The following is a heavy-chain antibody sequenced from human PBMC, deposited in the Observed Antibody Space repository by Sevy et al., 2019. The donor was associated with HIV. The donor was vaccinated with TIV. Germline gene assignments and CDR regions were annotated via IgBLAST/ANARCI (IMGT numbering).Heavy chain of an antibody. D-gene: IGHD2-2*01. CDR3: ARGQDIVVVPAAPGYYYYMDV. CDR1: GGTFSSYA. Sequence: ASLKVSCKASGGTFSSYAISWVRQAPGQGLEWMGGIIPILGIANYAQKFQGRVTITADKSTSTAYMELSSLRSEDTAVYYCARGQDIVVVPAAPGYYYYMDVWGNGTTVTVSS. V-gene: IGHV1-69*10. CDR2: IIPILGIA. J-gene: IGHJ6*03.